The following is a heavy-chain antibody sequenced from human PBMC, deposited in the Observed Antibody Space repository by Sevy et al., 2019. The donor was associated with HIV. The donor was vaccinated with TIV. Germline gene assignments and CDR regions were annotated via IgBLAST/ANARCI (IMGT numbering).Heavy chain of an antibody. V-gene: IGHV3-49*03. D-gene: IGHD4-17*01. CDR1: GFTFGDYA. Sequence: GGSLRLSCTASGFTFGDYAMSWFRQAPGKGLEWVAFIRRNSYEPYGGTTEYAASVKGRFTISRDDSKIIAYLQMNSLKTEDTAFYYCTRALATVVTPEYYFDYWGQGTLVTVSS. CDR3: TRALATVVTPEYYFDY. J-gene: IGHJ4*02. CDR2: IRRNSYEPYGGTT.